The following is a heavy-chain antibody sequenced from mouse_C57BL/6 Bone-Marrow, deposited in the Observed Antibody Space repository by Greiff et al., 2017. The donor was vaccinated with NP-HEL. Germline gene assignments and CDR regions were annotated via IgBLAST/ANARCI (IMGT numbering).Heavy chain of an antibody. CDR2: ISSGGSYT. Sequence: EVQGVESGGDLVKPGGSLKLSCAASGFTFSSYGMSWVRQTPDKRLEWVATISSGGSYTYYPDSVKGRFTISRDNAKNTLYLQMSSLKSEDTAMYYCARRVRSFAYWGQGTLVTVSA. CDR1: GFTFSSYG. J-gene: IGHJ3*01. CDR3: ARRVRSFAY. V-gene: IGHV5-6*01. D-gene: IGHD1-1*01.